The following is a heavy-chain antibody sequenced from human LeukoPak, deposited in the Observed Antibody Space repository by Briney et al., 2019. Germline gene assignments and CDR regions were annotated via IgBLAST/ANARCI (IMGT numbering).Heavy chain of an antibody. J-gene: IGHJ4*02. V-gene: IGHV4-61*01. CDR2: IYYSGST. CDR3: ARGAPPPHSLFDY. Sequence: SETLSLTCTVSGGSVSSGSYYWSWIRQPPGKGLEWIGYIYYSGSTNYNPSLKSRVTISVDTSKNQFSLKLSSVTAADTAVYYCARGAPPPHSLFDYWGQGTLVTVSS. CDR1: GGSVSSGSYY.